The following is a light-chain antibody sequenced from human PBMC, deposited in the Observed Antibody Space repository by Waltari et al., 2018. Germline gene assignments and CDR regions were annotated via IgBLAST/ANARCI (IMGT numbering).Light chain of an antibody. Sequence: SFEVTQDPSVSVALGQTVRITCQGDILRSHFASWYQQMPGQAPIHVLYGQNARPSGIPDRFSGSASGDTASLTITGVQAEDEADYYCNCRDTSGNHYVFGPGTKVTVL. CDR3: NCRDTSGNHYV. CDR1: ILRSHF. CDR2: GQN. V-gene: IGLV3-19*01. J-gene: IGLJ1*01.